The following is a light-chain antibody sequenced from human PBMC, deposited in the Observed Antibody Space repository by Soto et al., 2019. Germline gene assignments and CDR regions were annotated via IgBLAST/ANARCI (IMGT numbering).Light chain of an antibody. CDR2: DAS. V-gene: IGKV3-11*01. CDR3: QHRSNWPST. CDR1: QSVSSY. J-gene: IGKJ4*01. Sequence: EIVLTQSPATLSLSPGDRATLSCRASQSVSSYLAWYQQKPGQAPRLLIYDASNRTTGIPARFSGSCSGTDFTPTITSLEPEDFAVYYCQHRSNWPSTFGGGTKVEIK.